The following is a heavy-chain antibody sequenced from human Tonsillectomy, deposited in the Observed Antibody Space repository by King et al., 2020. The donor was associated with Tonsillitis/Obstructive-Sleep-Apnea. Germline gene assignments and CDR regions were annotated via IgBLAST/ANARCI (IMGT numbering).Heavy chain of an antibody. CDR1: GGSISSYY. J-gene: IGHJ4*02. D-gene: IGHD6-6*01. CDR2: IYYSGST. V-gene: IGHV4-59*01. CDR3: AGHSSSPGATLFDY. Sequence: LQLQESGPGLVKPSETLSLTCTVSGGSISSYYWSWIRQPPGKGLEWIGYIYYSGSTNDNPSLKSRVTISVDTSKNQFSLKLSSVTAADPALYYCAGHSSSPGATLFDYWGQGTLVTVSS.